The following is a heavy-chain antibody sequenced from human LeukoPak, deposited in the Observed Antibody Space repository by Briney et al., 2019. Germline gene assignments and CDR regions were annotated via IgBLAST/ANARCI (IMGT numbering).Heavy chain of an antibody. CDR1: GFSFTSYG. CDR3: AKDRCSNGIGCYYYYMDV. J-gene: IGHJ6*03. D-gene: IGHD2-8*01. Sequence: GGSLRLSCAASGFSFTSYGMHWVRQAPGKGLEWVAYIQYDGSNQQYADSVKGRFSISRDSSKNILNLQMNSLRSDDTAVYYCAKDRCSNGIGCYYYYMDVWGKGTTVTIYS. V-gene: IGHV3-30*02. CDR2: IQYDGSNQ.